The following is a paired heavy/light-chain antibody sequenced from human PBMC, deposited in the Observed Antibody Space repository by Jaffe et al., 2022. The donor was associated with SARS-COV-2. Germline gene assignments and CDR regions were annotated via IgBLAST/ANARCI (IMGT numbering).Heavy chain of an antibody. CDR2: ISGSGGST. CDR3: AKDLWGSYPQLGDY. V-gene: IGHV3-23*01. J-gene: IGHJ4*02. Sequence: EVQLLESGGGLVQPGGSLRLSCAASGFSFSNYAMTWVRQAPGKGLEWVSSISGSGGSTYYADSVKGRFTISRDNSKNTLYLQMNSLRADDTALYYCAKDLWGSYPQLGDYWGQGTLVTVSS. D-gene: IGHD3-16*02. CDR1: GFSFSNYA.
Light chain of an antibody. CDR2: GAS. Sequence: EIVMTQSPATLSVSPGERATLSCRASQTVSSKLAWYHQKPGQAPRLLIYGASTRATGVPARFSGSGSGTEFTLTISSLQSEDFALYYCQQYNDWPRTFGQGTKLEIK. CDR3: QQYNDWPRT. J-gene: IGKJ2*01. V-gene: IGKV3-15*01. CDR1: QTVSSK.